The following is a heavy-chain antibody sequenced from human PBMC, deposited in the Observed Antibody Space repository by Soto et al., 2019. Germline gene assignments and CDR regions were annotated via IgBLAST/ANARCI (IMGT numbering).Heavy chain of an antibody. CDR3: AGLYPYESSGYHLNF. Sequence: GSLRLSCAASGFTFSSYWMSWVRQAPGKGLEWVGSIYYLGNTYYNPSLGSRATISVDTSKNQFSLKLRSVTAADTAVFYCAGLYPYESSGYHLNFWGQGTLVTVSS. D-gene: IGHD3-22*01. CDR2: IYYLGNT. CDR1: GFTFSSYW. V-gene: IGHV4-39*01. J-gene: IGHJ4*02.